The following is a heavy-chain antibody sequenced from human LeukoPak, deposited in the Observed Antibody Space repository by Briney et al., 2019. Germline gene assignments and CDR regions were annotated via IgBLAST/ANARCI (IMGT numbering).Heavy chain of an antibody. V-gene: IGHV4-59*01. J-gene: IGHJ5*02. D-gene: IGHD3-10*01. CDR3: ARDSRYYGSGSYYGSNWFDP. CDR2: IYYSGST. Sequence: PSETLSLTCTVSGGSFSSYYRSWIRQPPGKGLEWIGYIYYSGSTNYNPSLKSRVTISVDTSKNQFSLKLSSVTAADTAVYYCARDSRYYGSGSYYGSNWFDPWGQGTLVTVSS. CDR1: GGSFSSYY.